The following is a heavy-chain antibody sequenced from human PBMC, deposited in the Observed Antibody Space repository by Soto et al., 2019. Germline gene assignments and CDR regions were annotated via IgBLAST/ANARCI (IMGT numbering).Heavy chain of an antibody. CDR1: GGSISSYY. D-gene: IGHD6-19*01. V-gene: IGHV4-59*05. CDR3: ARHQSSGWYAIDY. J-gene: IGHJ4*02. Sequence: SETLSLTCTVSGGSISSYYWSWIRQPAGKGLEWIGRIYFSGSTYYNPSLRSRVTISLDTSRNHFSLKLSSVTAADAAVYYCARHQSSGWYAIDYWAQGTLVTVSS. CDR2: IYFSGST.